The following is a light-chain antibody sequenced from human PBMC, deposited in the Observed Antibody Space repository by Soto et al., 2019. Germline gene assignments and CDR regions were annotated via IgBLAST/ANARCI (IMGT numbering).Light chain of an antibody. CDR3: CSFAGTSTLGYV. CDR1: SSDVGNYKL. Sequence: QSALTQPASMSGSPGQSITISCTGTSSDVGNYKLVSWYQQRPGKAPKLIIYEVSKRPSGVSNHFYGSKSGNTASLTISGLQADDEADYYCCSFAGTSTLGYVFGTGTKLTVL. CDR2: EVS. V-gene: IGLV2-23*02. J-gene: IGLJ1*01.